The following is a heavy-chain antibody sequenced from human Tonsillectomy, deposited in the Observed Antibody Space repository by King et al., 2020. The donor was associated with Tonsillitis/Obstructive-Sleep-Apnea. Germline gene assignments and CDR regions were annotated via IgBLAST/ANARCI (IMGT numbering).Heavy chain of an antibody. Sequence: VQLVKSGSELKKPGASVKVSCKASGYTLTNYAMNWVRQAPGQGLEWMGWINTNTGNPTYAQGFTGRFVFSLDTSVSTAYLQISSLKADDTAVYYCVRGKEIQVWSYYYYMDVWGKGTTVTVSS. CDR2: INTNTGNP. D-gene: IGHD5-18*01. CDR1: GYTLTNYA. V-gene: IGHV7-4-1*02. CDR3: VRGKEIQVWSYYYYMDV. J-gene: IGHJ6*03.